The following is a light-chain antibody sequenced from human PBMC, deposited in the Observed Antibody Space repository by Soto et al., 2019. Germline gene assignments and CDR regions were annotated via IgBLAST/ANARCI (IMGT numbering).Light chain of an antibody. CDR3: QQLNSSPFT. J-gene: IGKJ3*01. Sequence: IQLTQSPSFLSACVGDRVTITCRASQGLSNYLTWSQQKPGKAPQLLIYAASTLQSGVPSRLSGSGSGTEFTLTISSLQPEDFATYCCQQLNSSPFTFGPGTNGDIK. V-gene: IGKV1-9*01. CDR2: AAS. CDR1: QGLSNY.